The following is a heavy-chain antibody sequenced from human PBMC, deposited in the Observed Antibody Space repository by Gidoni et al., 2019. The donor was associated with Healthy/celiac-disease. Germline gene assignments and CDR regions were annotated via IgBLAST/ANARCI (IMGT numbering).Heavy chain of an antibody. CDR3: TREAIFGVVIIYRDYYYYMDV. CDR1: GFTFGDYA. D-gene: IGHD3-3*01. V-gene: IGHV3-49*03. CDR2: IRSKAYGGTT. Sequence: EVQLVESGGGLVQPGRSLRRSCTASGFTFGDYAMSRFRRAPGKGLEWVGFIRSKAYGGTTEYAASVKGRFTISRDDSKSIAYLQMNSLKTEDTAVYYCTREAIFGVVIIYRDYYYYMDVWGKGTTVTVSS. J-gene: IGHJ6*03.